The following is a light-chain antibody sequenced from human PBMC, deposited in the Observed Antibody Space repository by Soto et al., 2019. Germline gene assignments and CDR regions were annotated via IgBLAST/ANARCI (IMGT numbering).Light chain of an antibody. J-gene: IGKJ1*01. CDR3: QQYGSSPWT. CDR2: GAS. V-gene: IGKV3-20*01. Sequence: EIVLTQSPGTLSLSPGERATLSCRASQSVSSSYLAWYQQKPGQAPRLLIYGASSRATGLPDRFSGSGSGKDFPLTISRLEHEDFAVYYWQQYGSSPWTFGQGTKVEIK. CDR1: QSVSSSY.